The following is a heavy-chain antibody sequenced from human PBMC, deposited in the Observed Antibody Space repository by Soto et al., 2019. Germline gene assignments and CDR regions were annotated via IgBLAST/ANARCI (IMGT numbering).Heavy chain of an antibody. J-gene: IGHJ5*02. CDR3: ARDPYYDKWGFDP. CDR1: GFTFSSYT. Sequence: GGSLRLSCAASGFTFSSYTMHWVRQAPGKGLEFVSTISGDGGSTYYANSVKGRFTISRDNSKNTLYLQMGSLRAEDMAVYYCARDPYYDKWGFDPWGQGTLVTVSS. D-gene: IGHD3-22*01. V-gene: IGHV3-64*01. CDR2: ISGDGGST.